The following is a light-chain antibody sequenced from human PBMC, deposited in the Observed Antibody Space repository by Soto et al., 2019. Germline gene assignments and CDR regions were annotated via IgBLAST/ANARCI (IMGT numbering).Light chain of an antibody. V-gene: IGLV2-11*01. CDR3: CSYAGIYSYV. CDR2: DIT. Sequence: QSVLTQPRSVSGSPGQSVTISCTGTSSDVGRFEYVSWYQQHPGEAPKVVVYDITKRPSGVPDRFSGSKSGNTASLTISGFQAEDEADYYCCSYAGIYSYVFGTGTKLTVL. CDR1: SSDVGRFEY. J-gene: IGLJ1*01.